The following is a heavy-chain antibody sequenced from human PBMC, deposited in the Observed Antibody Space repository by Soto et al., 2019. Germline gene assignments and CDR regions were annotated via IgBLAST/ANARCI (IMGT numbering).Heavy chain of an antibody. V-gene: IGHV3-53*04. J-gene: IGHJ3*01. CDR1: GFTVSSNY. CDR2: IYSGGST. D-gene: IGHD5-18*01. Sequence: EVQLVESGGGLVQPGGSLRLSCAASGFTVSSNYMSWVRQAPGKGLEWVSVIYSGGSTYYGDYVKGRYTISRHNYKDPLHLQMNSLRAEDVAVYYCARAAVDTIHDAFDLWGQGTMVTVSS. CDR3: ARAAVDTIHDAFDL.